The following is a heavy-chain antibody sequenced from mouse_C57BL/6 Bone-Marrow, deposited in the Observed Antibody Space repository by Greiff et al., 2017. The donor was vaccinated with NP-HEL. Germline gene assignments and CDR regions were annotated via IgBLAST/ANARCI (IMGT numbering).Heavy chain of an antibody. CDR2: INPGSGGT. J-gene: IGHJ3*01. Sequence: QVQLQQSGAELVRPGTSVKVSCKASGYAFTNYLIEWVKQRPGQGLEWIGVINPGSGGTNYNETFKGKATLTADKSSSTAYMQLSSLTSEDSAVYFCARGDYYGISYPFAYWGQGTLVTVSA. V-gene: IGHV1-54*01. D-gene: IGHD1-1*01. CDR1: GYAFTNYL. CDR3: ARGDYYGISYPFAY.